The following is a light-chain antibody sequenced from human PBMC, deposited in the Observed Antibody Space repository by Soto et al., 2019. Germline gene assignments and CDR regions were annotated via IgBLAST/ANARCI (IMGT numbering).Light chain of an antibody. CDR3: QSYGTSLSGLYV. CDR2: DSN. J-gene: IGLJ1*01. Sequence: QSALTQPPSVSGAPGQRVTISCTGTSSNIGAGQDVHWYRQLPGAAPKFLISDSNNRASGVPDRVSVSKSGASASLAITGLRAEDEGDYFCQSYGTSLSGLYVFGTGTKVTVL. CDR1: SSNIGAGQD. V-gene: IGLV1-40*03.